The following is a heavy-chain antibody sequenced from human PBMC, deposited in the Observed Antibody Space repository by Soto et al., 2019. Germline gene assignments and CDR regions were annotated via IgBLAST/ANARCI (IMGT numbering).Heavy chain of an antibody. J-gene: IGHJ6*02. D-gene: IGHD6-13*01. V-gene: IGHV3-49*03. CDR1: GFTFGDYA. Sequence: GGSLRLSCTTSGFTFGDYAMSWFRQAPGKGLEWVGVVRSKAYGGTTDYAASVNGRFDISRDDSKSIAYLQMNSVTTEDTAVYFCARYTYTSRYSYYGMDVWGPGTTVTSP. CDR3: ARYTYTSRYSYYGMDV. CDR2: VRSKAYGGTT.